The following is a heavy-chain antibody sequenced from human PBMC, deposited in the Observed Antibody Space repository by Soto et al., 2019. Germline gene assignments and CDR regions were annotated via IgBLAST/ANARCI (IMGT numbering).Heavy chain of an antibody. CDR2: IYYSGSA. D-gene: IGHD2-15*01. V-gene: IGHV4-39*02. CDR1: GASISSGTFY. CDR3: ARDRDIRWFFV. Sequence: SETLSLTCSVSGASISSGTFYWGWIRQPPGKGLEWIGSIYYSGSAYYNPSLKSRVTISVDTSRNKFSMMLTSVTAADTAVYFCARDRDIRWFFVWGQGMLVTVSS. J-gene: IGHJ4*02.